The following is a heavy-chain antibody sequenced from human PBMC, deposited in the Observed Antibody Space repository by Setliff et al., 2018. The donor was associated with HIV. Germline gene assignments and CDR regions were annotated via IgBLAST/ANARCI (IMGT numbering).Heavy chain of an antibody. Sequence: GASVKVSCKASGYTFTGYYMHWVRQAPGQGLEWMGWINPNSGGTNYAQKFQGMVTMTRDTTISTVYMELSRLRSDDTAVYYCARDPHELGYCSNGVCPLWYWGQGTLVTVSS. CDR2: INPNSGGT. D-gene: IGHD2-8*01. J-gene: IGHJ4*02. CDR3: ARDPHELGYCSNGVCPLWY. CDR1: GYTFTGYY. V-gene: IGHV1-2*02.